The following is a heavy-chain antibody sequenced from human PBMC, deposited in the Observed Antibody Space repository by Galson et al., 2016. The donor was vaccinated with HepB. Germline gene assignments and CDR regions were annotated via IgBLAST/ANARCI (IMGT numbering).Heavy chain of an antibody. Sequence: TLSLTCTVSGGSISSGGYYWSWIQHPGKGLEWIGYIYHSGSTYYNPSLKSRVSISVDTSKNQFSLRLSSVTAADTAVYYCARDRSSGSGNFGYWGQGTLVTVSS. D-gene: IGHD3-10*01. CDR1: GGSISSGGYY. CDR3: ARDRSSGSGNFGY. V-gene: IGHV4-31*03. CDR2: IYHSGST. J-gene: IGHJ4*02.